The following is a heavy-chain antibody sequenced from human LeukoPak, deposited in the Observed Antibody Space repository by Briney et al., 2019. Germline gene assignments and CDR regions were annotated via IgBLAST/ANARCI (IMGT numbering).Heavy chain of an antibody. J-gene: IGHJ3*02. V-gene: IGHV3-7*01. CDR2: IKQDGSEK. CDR3: ATTRYLGAFDI. Sequence: PGGSLRLSCASSGFSFSSYWMSWVRQAPGKGLEWVANIKQDGSEKYYVDSVKGRFTISRDNVKKSLYLQMNSLRAEDTAVYYCATTRYLGAFDIWGQGTMVIVSS. D-gene: IGHD1-1*01. CDR1: GFSFSSYW.